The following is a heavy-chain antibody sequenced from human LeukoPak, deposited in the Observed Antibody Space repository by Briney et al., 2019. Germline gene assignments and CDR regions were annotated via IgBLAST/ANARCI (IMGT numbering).Heavy chain of an antibody. D-gene: IGHD2-2*01. V-gene: IGHV3-33*06. CDR2: IWYDGSNK. Sequence: QPGRSLRLSCAASGFTFSSYGMHWVRQAPGKGLEWVAVIWYDGSNKYYADSVKGRCTISRDNSKTTLYLSMNSLRAEDTAVYYCAKDYCSSTSCYSYYFDYWGQGTLVTVSS. CDR3: AKDYCSSTSCYSYYFDY. CDR1: GFTFSSYG. J-gene: IGHJ4*02.